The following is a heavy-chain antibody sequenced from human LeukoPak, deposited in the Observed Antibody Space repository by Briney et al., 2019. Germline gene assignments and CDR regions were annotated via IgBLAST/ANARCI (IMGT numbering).Heavy chain of an antibody. V-gene: IGHV1-8*01. CDR3: ARGLGTYDSSELTWPMISF. Sequence: GASVKVSCKASGYTFTSYEINWVRQATGQGLEWLGWMNPDSGDTAYVQKFQGRITMTRSTSISTAYMELSSLRSGDTAVYYCARGLGTYDSSELTWPMISFWGQGTLVTVSS. CDR2: MNPDSGDT. J-gene: IGHJ4*02. CDR1: GYTFTSYE. D-gene: IGHD3-22*01.